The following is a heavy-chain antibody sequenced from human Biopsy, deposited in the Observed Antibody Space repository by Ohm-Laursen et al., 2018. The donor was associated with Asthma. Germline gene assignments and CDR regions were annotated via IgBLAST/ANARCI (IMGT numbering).Heavy chain of an antibody. CDR2: VNTGNGDT. Sequence: SVKVSCKASGYNFISFAIHWVRQAPGQRLEWMGWVNTGNGDTKYSQKFQGRVTITRDTSASTAYMELGSLRSEDTATYYCARTYYDFLTGQVKDVFGVWGQGAMVTVSS. D-gene: IGHD3-9*01. CDR1: GYNFISFA. V-gene: IGHV1-3*04. J-gene: IGHJ3*01. CDR3: ARTYYDFLTGQVKDVFGV.